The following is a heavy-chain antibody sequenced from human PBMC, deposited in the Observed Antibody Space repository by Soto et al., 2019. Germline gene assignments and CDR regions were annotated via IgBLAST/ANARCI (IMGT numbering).Heavy chain of an antibody. CDR1: GGSTRSARYY. CDR2: IYYSGSN. J-gene: IGHJ6*02. V-gene: IGHV4-31*03. CDR3: VRVREWRGDYGYYDGMDV. D-gene: IGHD4-17*01. Sequence: LSLTSSVSGGSTRSARYYLSWIPQHAGEGLEWIGYIYYSGSNYYNPSLKSRVTISVDTSKNQFYLKLSSVTAADTAVYYCVRVREWRGDYGYYDGMDVWGQGTTVTVSS.